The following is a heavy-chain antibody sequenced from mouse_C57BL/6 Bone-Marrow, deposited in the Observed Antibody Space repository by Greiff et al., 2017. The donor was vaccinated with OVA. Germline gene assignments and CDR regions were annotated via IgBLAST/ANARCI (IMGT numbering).Heavy chain of an antibody. D-gene: IGHD3-1*01. CDR1: GYTFTSYW. CDR3: ARGSPLYYFDY. V-gene: IGHV1-69*01. Sequence: QVQLKQPGAELVMPGASVKLSCKASGYTFTSYWMHWVKQRPGQGLEWIGEIDPSDSYTNYNQKFKGKSTLTVDKSSSTAYMQLSSLTSEDSAVYYCARGSPLYYFDYWGQGTTLTVSS. J-gene: IGHJ2*01. CDR2: IDPSDSYT.